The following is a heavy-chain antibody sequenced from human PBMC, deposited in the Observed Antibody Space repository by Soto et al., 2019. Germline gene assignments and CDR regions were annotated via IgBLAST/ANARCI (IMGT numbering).Heavy chain of an antibody. CDR2: ISDSGGST. D-gene: IGHD5-12*01. CDR1: GFTFSNYA. CDR3: AELVAAYWYFDL. Sequence: EVQLLESGGGLVQPGGSLRLSCAASGFTFSNYAMSWVRQAPGKGLEWVSGISDSGGSTYYAASVKGRFTISRDNSKNSLYLQMNSLRAEDTAVYYCAELVAAYWYFDLWGRGTLVTVSS. V-gene: IGHV3-23*01. J-gene: IGHJ2*01.